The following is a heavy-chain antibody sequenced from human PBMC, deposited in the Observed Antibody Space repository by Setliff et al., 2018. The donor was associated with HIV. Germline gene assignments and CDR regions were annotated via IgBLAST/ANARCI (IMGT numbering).Heavy chain of an antibody. J-gene: IGHJ6*03. CDR3: HYFMDV. CDR2: INSDGSST. CDR1: EFTFSNSW. Sequence: PGGSLRLSCAASEFTFSNSWMHWVRQAPGKGLVWVSTINSDGSSTNYADSVKGRFTISRDNAKHTLYLQMNSLRGEDTAVYYCHYFMDVWGKGTTVTVS. V-gene: IGHV3-74*01.